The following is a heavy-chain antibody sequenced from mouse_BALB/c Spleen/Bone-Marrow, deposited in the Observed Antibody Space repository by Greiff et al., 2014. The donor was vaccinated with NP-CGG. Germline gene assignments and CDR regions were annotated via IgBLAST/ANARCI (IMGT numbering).Heavy chain of an antibody. V-gene: IGHV1S127*01. Sequence: VQLQQSGAELVKPGASVKMSCKASGYTFTSYWMHWVKQRPGQGLEWIGVIDPSDSYTSYNQKFKGKATLTVDTSSSTAYVQLSSLTSEDSAVYYCTRSGYGNYYAMDYWGQGTSVTVSS. J-gene: IGHJ4*01. CDR2: IDPSDSYT. D-gene: IGHD3-2*02. CDR1: GYTFTSYW. CDR3: TRSGYGNYYAMDY.